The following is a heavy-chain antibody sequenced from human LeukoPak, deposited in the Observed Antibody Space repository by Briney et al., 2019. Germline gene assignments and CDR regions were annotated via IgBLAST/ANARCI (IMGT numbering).Heavy chain of an antibody. CDR3: ARGGSLGY. Sequence: GGSLRLSCAASGFTFSSYEMNWVRQAPGKGLVWVSKISSSGSAIYYADSVKGRFTISRDNAKSTLYLQLNSLRAEDTAVYYCARGGSLGYWGQGTLVTVSS. CDR2: ISSSGSAI. V-gene: IGHV3-48*03. D-gene: IGHD6-19*01. J-gene: IGHJ4*02. CDR1: GFTFSSYE.